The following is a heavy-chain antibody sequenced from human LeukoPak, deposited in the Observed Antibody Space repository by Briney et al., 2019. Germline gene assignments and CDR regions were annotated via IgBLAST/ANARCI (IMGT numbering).Heavy chain of an antibody. V-gene: IGHV3-53*01. D-gene: IGHD4-17*01. CDR3: ARARRYGDYGY. CDR2: IYSGGST. Sequence: GGSLRLSCAASGFTVSSNYMSWARQAPGKGLEWVSVIYSGGSTYYADSVKGRFTISRDNSKNTLYLQMNSLRAEDTAVYYCARARRYGDYGYWGQGTLVTVSS. CDR1: GFTVSSNY. J-gene: IGHJ4*02.